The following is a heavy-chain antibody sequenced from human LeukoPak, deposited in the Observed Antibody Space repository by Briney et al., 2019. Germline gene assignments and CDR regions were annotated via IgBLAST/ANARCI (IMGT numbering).Heavy chain of an antibody. CDR3: ARGRD. CDR1: GFTFSSYT. J-gene: IGHJ4*02. V-gene: IGHV3-21*01. CDR2: ISSSSSDI. Sequence: GGSLRLSCAASGFTFSSYTMNWVRQAPGKGLEWVSSISSSSSDIFYADSVKGRFTISRDNAKNSLYLRMNSLRVEDTAVYYCARGRDWGQGTLVTVSS.